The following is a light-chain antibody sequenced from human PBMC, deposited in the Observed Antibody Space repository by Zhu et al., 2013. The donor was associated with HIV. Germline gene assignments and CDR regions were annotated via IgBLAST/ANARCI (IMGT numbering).Light chain of an antibody. CDR1: RSISYISNNKTF. Sequence: DIVMTQSPDSLAVSLGERATINCKSSRSISYISNNKTFLAWYQQKPGQTPKLVMYSAFTRGPGPDRFRGGGSGTDFTLTINNLQAEDAAVYYCHQYFTTPRTFGQGTKLEI. J-gene: IGKJ2*01. V-gene: IGKV4-1*01. CDR2: SAF. CDR3: HQYFTTPRT.